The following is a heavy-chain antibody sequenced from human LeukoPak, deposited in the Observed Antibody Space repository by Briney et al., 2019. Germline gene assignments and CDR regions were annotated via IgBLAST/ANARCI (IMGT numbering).Heavy chain of an antibody. CDR2: INHSGST. CDR3: ARSYYYGSGSYSFDI. J-gene: IGHJ3*02. V-gene: IGHV4-34*01. D-gene: IGHD3-10*01. Sequence: SETLSLTCAVYGGSFSGYYWSWIRQPPGKGLEWIGEINHSGSTNYNPSLKSRVTISVDTSKNQFSLKLSSVTAADTAVYYCARSYYYGSGSYSFDIWGQGTMVTVSS. CDR1: GGSFSGYY.